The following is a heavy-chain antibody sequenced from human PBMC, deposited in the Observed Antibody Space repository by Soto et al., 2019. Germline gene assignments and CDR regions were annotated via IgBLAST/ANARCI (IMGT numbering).Heavy chain of an antibody. J-gene: IGHJ5*02. CDR1: GGSISSSNW. D-gene: IGHD4-17*01. CDR2: IYHSGST. Sequence: SETLSLTCAVSGGSISSSNWWSWVRQPPGKGLEWIGEIYHSGSTNYNPSLKSRVTISVDKSKNQFSLKLSSVTAADTAVYYCARAPHDYGDYEWGLFNWFDPWGQGTLVTVSS. CDR3: ARAPHDYGDYEWGLFNWFDP. V-gene: IGHV4-4*02.